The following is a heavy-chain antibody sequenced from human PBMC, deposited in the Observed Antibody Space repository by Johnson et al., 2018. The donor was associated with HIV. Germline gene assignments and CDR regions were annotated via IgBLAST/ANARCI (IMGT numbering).Heavy chain of an antibody. CDR2: IRYDGSYK. Sequence: QVQLVESGGGLVQPGRSLRLSCAASRFTFSTYAMHWVRQAPGKGLEWVAVIRYDGSYKYYVDSVKGRFTISRDNSKNTLYLQMNSLRAEDTAVYYCAKDRVRDAFEIWGQGTMVTVSS. CDR1: RFTFSTYA. D-gene: IGHD3-10*01. V-gene: IGHV3-30*02. CDR3: AKDRVRDAFEI. J-gene: IGHJ3*02.